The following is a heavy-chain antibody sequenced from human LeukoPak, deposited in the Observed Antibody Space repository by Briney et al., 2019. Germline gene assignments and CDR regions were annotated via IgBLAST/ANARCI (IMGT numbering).Heavy chain of an antibody. D-gene: IGHD5-12*01. Sequence: ASVRVSSKASGYTFTAYYMHWVRQAPGQGLEWMGWINPNSGGTNYAQKFQGRVTMTRDTSISTAYMELSRLRSDDTAVYYCARDAVDIVATIHNWFDPWGQGTLVTVSS. CDR3: ARDAVDIVATIHNWFDP. CDR2: INPNSGGT. CDR1: GYTFTAYY. J-gene: IGHJ5*02. V-gene: IGHV1-2*02.